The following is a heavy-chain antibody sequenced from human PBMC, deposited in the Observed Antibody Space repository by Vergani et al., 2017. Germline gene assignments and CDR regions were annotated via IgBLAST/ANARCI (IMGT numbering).Heavy chain of an antibody. V-gene: IGHV4-39*07. Sequence: QVQLQESGPGLVKPSETLSLTCTVSGGSVSSSSYYWGWIRQPPGKGLEWIGSIYYSGSTYYNPSLKSRVTISVDTSKNQFSLKLSSVTAADTAVYYCARKNHEYRRTRIFAYWGQGSLLTVP. CDR2: IYYSGST. J-gene: IGHJ4*02. CDR3: ARKNHEYRRTRIFAY. CDR1: GGSVSSSSYY. D-gene: IGHD6-6*01.